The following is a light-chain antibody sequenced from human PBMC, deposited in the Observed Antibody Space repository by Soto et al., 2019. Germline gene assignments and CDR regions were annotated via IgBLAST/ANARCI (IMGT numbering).Light chain of an antibody. CDR2: AAS. Sequence: IQMTQYPSSVAAAIGDRIKVTCRASPDIGDWLAWYQQRPGQAPKLLIYAASSLHSGVPSRFSGSGSGTEFTLTISSLQPEDFATYYFQQIGRYPVTCGPGTKVDI. J-gene: IGKJ3*01. CDR3: QQIGRYPVT. V-gene: IGKV1-12*01. CDR1: PDIGDW.